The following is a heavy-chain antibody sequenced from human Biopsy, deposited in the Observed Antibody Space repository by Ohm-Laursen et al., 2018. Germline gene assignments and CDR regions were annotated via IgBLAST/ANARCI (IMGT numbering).Heavy chain of an antibody. J-gene: IGHJ4*02. CDR3: ARVGAGAPSIDYFDY. Sequence: PGTLSLTCTVSGGSIGSFFWSWIRQPPGKGLEWIGYFYYSGSTNYNPSLRSRVTISVDRSKNQFSLELSSVTAADTAVYYCARVGAGAPSIDYFDYWGQGALVTVSS. V-gene: IGHV4-59*01. D-gene: IGHD1-26*01. CDR2: FYYSGST. CDR1: GGSIGSFF.